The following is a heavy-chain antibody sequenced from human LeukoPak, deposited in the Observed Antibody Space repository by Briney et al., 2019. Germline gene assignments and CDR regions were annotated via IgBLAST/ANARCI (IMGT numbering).Heavy chain of an antibody. D-gene: IGHD6-13*01. CDR1: EYTFPSYH. Sequence: GPFSCHASEYTFPSYHFHCVRLAPGQGLEWMGWINLNSGVTRYAQKFQDRVTMTRDKSITKAYMELSRLRSDATAVYYCAGDETPATGIAMDVWGQGTTVTVSS. CDR2: INLNSGVT. CDR3: AGDETPATGIAMDV. V-gene: IGHV1-2*02. J-gene: IGHJ6*02.